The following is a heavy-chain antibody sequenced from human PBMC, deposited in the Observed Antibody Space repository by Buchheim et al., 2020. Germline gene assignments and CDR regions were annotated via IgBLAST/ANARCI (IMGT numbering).Heavy chain of an antibody. D-gene: IGHD2-2*01. CDR1: GYTFTSYY. J-gene: IGHJ5*02. CDR3: ARTDCSSTSCYRGWFDP. V-gene: IGHV1-46*01. CDR2: INPSGGST. Sequence: QVQLVQSGAEVKKPGASVKASCKASGYTFTSYYMHWVRQAPGQGLEWMGIINPSGGSTSYAQGFQGRVTMTRDTPTSTVYMELSSLRSEDTAVYYCARTDCSSTSCYRGWFDPWGQGTL.